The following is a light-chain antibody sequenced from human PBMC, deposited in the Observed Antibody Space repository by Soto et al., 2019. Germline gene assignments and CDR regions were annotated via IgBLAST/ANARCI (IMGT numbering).Light chain of an antibody. V-gene: IGKV1-39*01. CDR1: QSIGKH. J-gene: IGKJ5*01. Sequence: DIQMTQSPSSLSASVGDTVTITCRASQSIGKHLNWYQQKPGKAPKFLIYAASNLQSGIPSRFSGSGSGTDFTLTVNSLQPEDFETYYCQQGYSSAITFGQGTRLAIK. CDR2: AAS. CDR3: QQGYSSAIT.